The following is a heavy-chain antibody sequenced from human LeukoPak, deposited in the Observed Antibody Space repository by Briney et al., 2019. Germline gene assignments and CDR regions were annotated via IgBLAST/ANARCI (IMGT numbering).Heavy chain of an antibody. J-gene: IGHJ4*02. Sequence: GEALKISCKGSGSSFTTYWIGWVRQMAGKGLEWRGIIYPGASDTKYSPSLQGQVTISADKSIGTPYLQWSSLKASDTAMYYCARHSGTQRTYSDYWGQGTLVTVSS. CDR1: GSSFTTYW. CDR3: ARHSGTQRTYSDY. D-gene: IGHD6-25*01. V-gene: IGHV5-51*01. CDR2: IYPGASDT.